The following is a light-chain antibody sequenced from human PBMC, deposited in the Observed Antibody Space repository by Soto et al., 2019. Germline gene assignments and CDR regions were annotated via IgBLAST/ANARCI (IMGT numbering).Light chain of an antibody. V-gene: IGKV3-15*01. CDR1: QSISSN. CDR3: QQYNTWSSIT. J-gene: IGKJ5*01. Sequence: EIVMTQSPATLSVSPGERVTLSCRASQSISSNLAWYQQKPGQAPSLLMHGASTRATGIPARFSGSGSGTEFTLTISSLQSEDFAVYYCQQYNTWSSITFGQGTRLEIK. CDR2: GAS.